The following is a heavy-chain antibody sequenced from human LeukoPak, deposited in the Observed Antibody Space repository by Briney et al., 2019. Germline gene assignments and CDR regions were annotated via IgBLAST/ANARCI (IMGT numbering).Heavy chain of an antibody. D-gene: IGHD3-10*01. CDR1: GFTFSSYA. CDR2: IKQDGSEK. J-gene: IGHJ5*02. CDR3: ARALTYYYGSGSYYNNWFDP. V-gene: IGHV3-7*01. Sequence: GGSLRLSCAASGFTFSSYAMSWVRQAPGKGLEWVANIKQDGSEKYYVDSVKGRFTISRDNAKNSLYLQMNSLRAEDTAVYYCARALTYYYGSGSYYNNWFDPWGQGTLVTVSS.